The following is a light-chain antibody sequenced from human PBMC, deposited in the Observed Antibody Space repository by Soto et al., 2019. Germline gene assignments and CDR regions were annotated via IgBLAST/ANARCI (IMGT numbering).Light chain of an antibody. CDR3: SSYTSSTTYV. Sequence: QSALTQPASVSVSPGQSITISCTGTRSDVGGYKYVSWYQQHPGKAPKLMIFDVSNRPSGVSNRFSGSKSGNTASLTISGLQAEDEADYYCSSYTSSTTYVFGTGTKLTVL. CDR1: RSDVGGYKY. J-gene: IGLJ1*01. CDR2: DVS. V-gene: IGLV2-14*01.